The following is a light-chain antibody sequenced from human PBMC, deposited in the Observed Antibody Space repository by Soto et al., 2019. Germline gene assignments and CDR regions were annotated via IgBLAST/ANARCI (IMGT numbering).Light chain of an antibody. CDR3: QQYNNWPPLLT. V-gene: IGKV3-15*01. CDR2: GAS. CDR1: QSVSSN. J-gene: IGKJ4*01. Sequence: EIVMTQSPATLSVSPGERATLSCRASQSVSSNLAWYQQKPGQAPRLLIYGASTRATGIPARFSGSGSGTEFTLTISRLQSEDFAVYYCQQYNNWPPLLTFGGGTKVEIQ.